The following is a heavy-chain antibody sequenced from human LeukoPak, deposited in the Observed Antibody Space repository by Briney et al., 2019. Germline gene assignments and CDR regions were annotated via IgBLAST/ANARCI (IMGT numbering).Heavy chain of an antibody. V-gene: IGHV1-69*13. D-gene: IGHD5-12*01. CDR2: IIPIFGTA. CDR3: ARSGVVATIADRWFDP. CDR1: GGTFSSYA. J-gene: IGHJ5*02. Sequence: GASVKVSCKASGGTFSSYAISWVRQAPGQGLEWMGGIIPIFGTANYAQKFQGRVTITADESTCTAYMELSSLRSEDTAVYYCARSGVVATIADRWFDPWGQGTLVTVSS.